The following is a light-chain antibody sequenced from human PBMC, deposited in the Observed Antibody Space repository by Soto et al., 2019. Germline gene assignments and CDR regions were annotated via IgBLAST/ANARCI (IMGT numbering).Light chain of an antibody. J-gene: IGLJ2*01. V-gene: IGLV2-23*01. CDR2: EGS. CDR1: SSDVGSYKF. Sequence: QSVLTQPASVSGSPGQSITISCTGNSSDVGSYKFVSWYQQHPVKAPKLMIYEGSKRPSGVSNRFSGSKSGNTASLTISGLQAEDEADYYCCSYAGSSTLVFGGGTKVTVL. CDR3: CSYAGSSTLV.